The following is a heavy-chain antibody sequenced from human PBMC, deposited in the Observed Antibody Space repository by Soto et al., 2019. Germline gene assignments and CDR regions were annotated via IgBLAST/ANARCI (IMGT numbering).Heavy chain of an antibody. V-gene: IGHV4-59*08. J-gene: IGHJ4*02. Sequence: QVQLQESGPGLVRPSETLSLTCTVSGGSISSYYWSWIRQPPGKGLEWIGYTYYSGSANYNPSLKSRVTISVDTSKSQFSLKLSSATAADTAVYYCARNYGGNVDYWGQGTLVTVSS. CDR2: TYYSGSA. D-gene: IGHD4-17*01. CDR1: GGSISSYY. CDR3: ARNYGGNVDY.